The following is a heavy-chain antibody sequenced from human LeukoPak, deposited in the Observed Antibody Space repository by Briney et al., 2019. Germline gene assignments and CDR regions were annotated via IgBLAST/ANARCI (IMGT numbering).Heavy chain of an antibody. J-gene: IGHJ4*02. V-gene: IGHV3-33*08. CDR2: IWYDGSYK. Sequence: PGGSLRLSCAASGFIFSNYPIHWVRQAPGKGLEWVAVIWYDGSYKYYADSVKGRFTISRDNSKNTLYLQMNSLRAEDTAVYYCARDLGSGWYSDYWGQGTLVTVSS. D-gene: IGHD6-19*01. CDR1: GFIFSNYP. CDR3: ARDLGSGWYSDY.